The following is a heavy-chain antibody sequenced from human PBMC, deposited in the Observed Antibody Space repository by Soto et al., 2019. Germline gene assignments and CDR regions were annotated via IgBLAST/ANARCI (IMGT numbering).Heavy chain of an antibody. D-gene: IGHD2-2*01. CDR3: ARSSPYIVVRKPTGNQDYYGMDV. CDR1: GGTFSNYT. V-gene: IGHV1-69*13. Sequence: GASVKVSCKASGGTFSNYTISWVRQAPGQGLEWMGGIIPVFGTTDYEQKFQGRVTITADGSTSTAYMKLSSLRSADTAVYYCARSSPYIVVRKPTGNQDYYGMDVWGQGTRVTVS. CDR2: IIPVFGTT. J-gene: IGHJ6*02.